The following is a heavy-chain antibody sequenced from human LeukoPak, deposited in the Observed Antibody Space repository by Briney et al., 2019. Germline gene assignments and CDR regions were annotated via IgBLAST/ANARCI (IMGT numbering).Heavy chain of an antibody. CDR1: GYTFTSYG. D-gene: IGHD6-13*01. Sequence: GASVKVSCKASGYTFTSYGISWVRQAPGQGLEWMGWISAYNGNTNYAQKLQGRVTMTTDTSTSTAYMELRSLRSDDTAVYYCARVPVAQQPMVGAFDTWGQGTMVTVSS. CDR3: ARVPVAQQPMVGAFDT. CDR2: ISAYNGNT. V-gene: IGHV1-18*01. J-gene: IGHJ3*02.